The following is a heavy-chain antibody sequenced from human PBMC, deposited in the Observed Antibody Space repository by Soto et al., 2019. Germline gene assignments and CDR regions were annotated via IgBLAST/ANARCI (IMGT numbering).Heavy chain of an antibody. J-gene: IGHJ5*02. Sequence: ASVKVSCKASGYTFTSYAMHWVRQAPGQRLEWMGWINAGNGNTKYSQKFQGRVTITRDTSASTAYMELSSLRSEDTAVYYCARDKQACYYGSGSPPLYPSWFDPWGQGTLVTVYS. CDR1: GYTFTSYA. V-gene: IGHV1-3*01. D-gene: IGHD3-10*01. CDR2: INAGNGNT. CDR3: ARDKQACYYGSGSPPLYPSWFDP.